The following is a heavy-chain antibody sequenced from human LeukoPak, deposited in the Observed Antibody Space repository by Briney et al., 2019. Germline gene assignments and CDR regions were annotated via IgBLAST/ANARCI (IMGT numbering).Heavy chain of an antibody. CDR3: ASDYGGNHPYYFDY. CDR2: ISYDGSNK. D-gene: IGHD4-23*01. V-gene: IGHV3-30-3*01. CDR1: GFTFSSYA. J-gene: IGHJ4*02. Sequence: GGSLRLSCAASGFTFSSYAMHWVRQAPGKGLEWVAVISYDGSNKYCADSVKGRFTIARDNSKNTLYLQMNSLRAEDTAVYYCASDYGGNHPYYFDYWGQGTLVTVSS.